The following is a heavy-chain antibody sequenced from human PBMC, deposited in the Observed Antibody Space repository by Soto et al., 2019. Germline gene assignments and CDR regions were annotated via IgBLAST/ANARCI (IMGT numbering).Heavy chain of an antibody. Sequence: SETCPLTCNVSGGSISNYYWTWVRQSPEKGLEWIGYMYYNGNINYNPSLKSRVTISIDTSKNQFSLTLKSVTAADTAVYYCASGGNWFDPWGQGVLVTVSS. CDR3: ASGGNWFDP. V-gene: IGHV4-59*01. D-gene: IGHD3-16*01. CDR2: MYYNGNI. CDR1: GGSISNYY. J-gene: IGHJ5*02.